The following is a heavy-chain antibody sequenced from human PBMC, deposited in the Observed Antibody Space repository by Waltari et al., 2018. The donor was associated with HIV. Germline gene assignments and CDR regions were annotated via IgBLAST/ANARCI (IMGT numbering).Heavy chain of an antibody. V-gene: IGHV4-31*03. CDR3: ARAGWGWNQNWFDP. Sequence: QVQLQESGPGLVKPSQTLSLTCTVSGGSISSGGYYWSWIRQHPGKGLEWIGYNYYRGSTYYNPSLKSRVTISVDTSKNQFSLKRSSVTAADTAVYYCARAGWGWNQNWFDPWGQGTLVTVSS. CDR2: NYYRGST. D-gene: IGHD1-1*01. J-gene: IGHJ5*02. CDR1: GGSISSGGYY.